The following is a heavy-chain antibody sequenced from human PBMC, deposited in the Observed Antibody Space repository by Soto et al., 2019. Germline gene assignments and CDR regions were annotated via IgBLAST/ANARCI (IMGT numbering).Heavy chain of an antibody. CDR2: IFHGGST. D-gene: IGHD2-2*01. V-gene: IGHV4-30-2*01. CDR1: GGSISSSNW. J-gene: IGHJ5*02. Sequence: PSETLSLTCAVSGGSISSSNWWNWIRQPPGKGLEWIGYIFHGGSTYYNPSLRSRVTISVDRSRTQFSLKMSSVTAADTAVYYCARGRVVVPAAVMFNCLDPWGQGALVTVSS. CDR3: ARGRVVVPAAVMFNCLDP.